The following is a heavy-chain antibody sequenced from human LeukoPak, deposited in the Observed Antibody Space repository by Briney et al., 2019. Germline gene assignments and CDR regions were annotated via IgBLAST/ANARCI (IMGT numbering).Heavy chain of an antibody. D-gene: IGHD3-10*01. Sequence: PGRSLRLSCAASGFTFSSYAMHWVRQAPGKGLEWVAVISYDGSNKYYADSVKGRFTISRDNSNNTLYLQMTSLRAEDTAVYYCARDRMVRGVLLHDYWGQGTLVTVSS. V-gene: IGHV3-30*04. CDR3: ARDRMVRGVLLHDY. J-gene: IGHJ4*02. CDR2: ISYDGSNK. CDR1: GFTFSSYA.